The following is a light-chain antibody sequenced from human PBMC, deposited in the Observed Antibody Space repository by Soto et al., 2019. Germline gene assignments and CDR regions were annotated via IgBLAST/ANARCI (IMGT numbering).Light chain of an antibody. CDR2: AAS. CDR3: QQYGTSPWT. J-gene: IGKJ1*01. CDR1: HSVSSNY. V-gene: IGKV3-20*01. Sequence: EIVWTQSPGTLSLSPGERATLSCSASHSVSSNYLAWYQQKPGQAPKLLIYAASRRATGIPDRFSGSGSETDFTLTISRLEPEDFAVYYCQQYGTSPWTFGQGTKVDIK.